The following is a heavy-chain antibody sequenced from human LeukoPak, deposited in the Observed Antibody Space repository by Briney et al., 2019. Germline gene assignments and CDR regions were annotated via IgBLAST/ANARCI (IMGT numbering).Heavy chain of an antibody. CDR1: GGSISSYY. CDR3: ARDGSYGAFDI. D-gene: IGHD1-26*01. Sequence: SETLSLTCTISGGSISSYYWSWIRQPPGKGLEWIGYIYYSGSTNYNPSLKSRVTISVDTSKNQFSLKLSSVTAADTAVYYCARDGSYGAFDIWGQGTMVTVSS. J-gene: IGHJ3*02. V-gene: IGHV4-59*01. CDR2: IYYSGST.